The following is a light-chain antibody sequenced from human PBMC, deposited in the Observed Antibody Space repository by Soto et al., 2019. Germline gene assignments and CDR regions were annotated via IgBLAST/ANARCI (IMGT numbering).Light chain of an antibody. CDR2: DAS. CDR3: QQYGSSIT. V-gene: IGKV1-5*01. CDR1: QSIDRW. Sequence: IQMTQIPSTLSASVGDRFTITCRASQSIDRWLAWYRQKPGKAPEVLIWDASSLQRGAPSRFSGSGPGTEFTLTISSLQPEDFAVYYCQQYGSSITFGQGRRLEIK. J-gene: IGKJ5*01.